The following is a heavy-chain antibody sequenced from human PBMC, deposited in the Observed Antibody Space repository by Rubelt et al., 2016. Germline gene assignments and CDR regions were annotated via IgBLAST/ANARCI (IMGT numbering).Heavy chain of an antibody. Sequence: QVQLVQSGAEVKKPGASVKVSCKASGYTFTSYAMHWVRQAPGQRLEWMGWINAGNGNTKYSQKFQGRVTITRDTSASTAYMELSSLRSEDTAVYYCARGYFDSTGDFDYWGQGTLVTVSS. D-gene: IGHD3-22*01. CDR1: GYTFTSYA. J-gene: IGHJ4*02. V-gene: IGHV1-3*01. CDR2: INAGNGNT. CDR3: ARGYFDSTGDFDY.